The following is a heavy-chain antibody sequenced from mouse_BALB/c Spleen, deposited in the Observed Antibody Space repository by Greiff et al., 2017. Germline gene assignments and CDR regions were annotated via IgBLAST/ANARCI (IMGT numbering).Heavy chain of an antibody. D-gene: IGHD2-1*01. J-gene: IGHJ2*01. V-gene: IGHV1-66*01. CDR3: ARGGGNYPY. CDR2: IFPGSGNT. CDR1: GYSFTSYY. Sequence: VKLVESGPELVKPGASVKISCKASGYSFTSYYIHWVKQRPGQGLEWIGWIFPGSGNTKYNEKFKGKATLTADTSSSTAYMQLSSLTSEDSAVYFCARGGGNYPYWGQGTTLTVSS.